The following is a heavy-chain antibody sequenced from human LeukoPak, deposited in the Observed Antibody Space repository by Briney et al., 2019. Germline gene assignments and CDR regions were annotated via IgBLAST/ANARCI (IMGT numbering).Heavy chain of an antibody. V-gene: IGHV3-30*04. D-gene: IGHD3-9*01. CDR3: SRDGPRDYDILTALDY. CDR2: ISYGGDNK. J-gene: IGHJ4*03. Sequence: PGTSLRLSCAASGFNFQIYAMHWVRQAPGKGLEWVAIISYGGDNKYYADSVKGRFTISRDNSKSMLYLQMNGLRPEDTAVYYCSRDGPRDYDILTALDYWGQGTTVTVSS. CDR1: GFNFQIYA.